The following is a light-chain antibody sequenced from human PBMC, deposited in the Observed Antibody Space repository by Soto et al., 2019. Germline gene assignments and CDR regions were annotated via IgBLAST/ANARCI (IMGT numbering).Light chain of an antibody. J-gene: IGLJ2*01. V-gene: IGLV1-40*01. CDR1: SSNIGAGYD. Sequence: QSVLTQPPSVAGAPGQRVTISCTGRSSNIGAGYDVHWYQQLPGTAHKLLIYGNSNRPSGVPDRFSGSKSGTSASLAITGLQAEAEADYYCQSYDSSLSGSVFGGGTKLTVL. CDR2: GNS. CDR3: QSYDSSLSGSV.